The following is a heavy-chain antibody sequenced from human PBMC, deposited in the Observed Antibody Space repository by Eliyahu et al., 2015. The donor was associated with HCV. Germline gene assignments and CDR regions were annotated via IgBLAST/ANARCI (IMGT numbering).Heavy chain of an antibody. CDR3: AREFGNYGIDY. V-gene: IGHV3-74*01. J-gene: IGHJ4*02. CDR2: INXXGSST. D-gene: IGHD4-11*01. CDR1: GFTFSNYW. Sequence: EVQLVESGGGLVQPGGSLRLSCAASGFTFSNYWMHWVXQAPGKGLVWXSRINXXGSSTNSADXVKGRFTISRDNAKNTLYLQMDSLRAEDTAVYYCAREFGNYGIDYWGQGSLVTVSP.